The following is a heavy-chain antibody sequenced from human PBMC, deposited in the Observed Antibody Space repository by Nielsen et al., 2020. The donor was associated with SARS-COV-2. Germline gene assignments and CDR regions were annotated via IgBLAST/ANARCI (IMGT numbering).Heavy chain of an antibody. Sequence: GESLKISCEASGFSIYSHWMSWFRQAPGKGLEWVADINQDASDKKYVDSVKGRFTISRDNAKNSLYLQMNSLRAEDTALYHCATLWFGESNYYYYMDVWGKGTTVTVSS. CDR2: INQDASDK. CDR3: ATLWFGESNYYYYMDV. CDR1: GFSIYSHW. J-gene: IGHJ6*03. V-gene: IGHV3-7*03. D-gene: IGHD3-10*01.